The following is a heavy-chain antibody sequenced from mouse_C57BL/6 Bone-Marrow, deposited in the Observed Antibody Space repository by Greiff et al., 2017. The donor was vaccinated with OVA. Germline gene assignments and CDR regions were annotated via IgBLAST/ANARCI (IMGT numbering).Heavy chain of an antibody. CDR1: GFNIKDDY. Sequence: VQLQQSGAELVRPGASVKLSCTASGFNIKDDYMHWVKQRPEQGLEWIGWIDPENGDPEYASKFPGKATLTADTSSNTTYLQLSRLTSEDTAVYYCTTRRYYDYPWFAYWGQGTLVTVSA. J-gene: IGHJ3*01. CDR3: TTRRYYDYPWFAY. V-gene: IGHV14-4*01. CDR2: IDPENGDP. D-gene: IGHD2-4*01.